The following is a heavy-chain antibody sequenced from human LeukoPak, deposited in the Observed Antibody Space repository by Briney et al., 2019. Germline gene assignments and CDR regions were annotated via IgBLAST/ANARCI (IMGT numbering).Heavy chain of an antibody. Sequence: SVEVSCKASGGTFSSYAISWVRQAPGQGLEWMGGIIPIFGTANYAQKFQGRVTITADESTSTAYMELSSPRSEDTAVYYCASRTRFGELLLPPYYYYYGMDVWGKGTTVTVSS. D-gene: IGHD3-10*01. J-gene: IGHJ6*04. CDR3: ASRTRFGELLLPPYYYYYGMDV. CDR2: IIPIFGTA. CDR1: GGTFSSYA. V-gene: IGHV1-69*13.